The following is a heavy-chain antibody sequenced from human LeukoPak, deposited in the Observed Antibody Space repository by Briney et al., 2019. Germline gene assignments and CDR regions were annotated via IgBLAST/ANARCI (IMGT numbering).Heavy chain of an antibody. D-gene: IGHD3-22*01. CDR3: ARDEGAPYYYDSTYDY. CDR2: ISAYNGNT. CDR1: GYTFTSYG. V-gene: IGHV1-18*01. J-gene: IGHJ4*02. Sequence: ASVKASCKASGYTFTSYGISWVRQAPGQGLEWMGWISAYNGNTNYAQKLQGRVTMTTDTSTSTAYMELRSLRSDDTAVYYCARDEGAPYYYDSTYDYWGQGTLVTVSS.